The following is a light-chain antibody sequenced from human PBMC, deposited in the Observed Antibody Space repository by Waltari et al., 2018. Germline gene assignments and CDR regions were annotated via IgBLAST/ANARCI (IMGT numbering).Light chain of an antibody. CDR1: RSNIGSNT. CDR2: LDD. CDR3: STWDDSLNDVL. Sequence: QSVLTQPPSTSGTPGERVTISCSGGRSNIGSNTVDWYKHVPGTAPQLLIYLDDQRTSGVPDRFSASKSGTSASLAISGLQSGDEADYYCSTWDDSLNDVLFGGGTRVTVL. J-gene: IGLJ2*01. V-gene: IGLV1-44*01.